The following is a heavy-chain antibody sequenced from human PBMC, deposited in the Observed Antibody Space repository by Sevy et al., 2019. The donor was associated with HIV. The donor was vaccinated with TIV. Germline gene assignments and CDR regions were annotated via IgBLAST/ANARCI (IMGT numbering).Heavy chain of an antibody. CDR1: GFTFSNYN. Sequence: GGSLRLSCAASGFTFSNYNMSWVRLAPGKGLDWVSSISGDGVYVHYADSVKGRFTISRDNAKNSLYLQMNSLRVEDTAVYYCVAVYCTGGRCYWFDPWGQGTLVTVSS. CDR2: ISGDGVYV. CDR3: VAVYCTGGRCYWFDP. J-gene: IGHJ5*02. V-gene: IGHV3-21*01. D-gene: IGHD2-15*01.